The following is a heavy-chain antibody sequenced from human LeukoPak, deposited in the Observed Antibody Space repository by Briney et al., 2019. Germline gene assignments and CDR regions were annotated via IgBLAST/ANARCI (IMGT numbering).Heavy chain of an antibody. CDR2: INSDGSST. J-gene: IGHJ4*02. CDR1: GFTFSSYW. D-gene: IGHD3-3*01. Sequence: GGSLRLSCAASGFTFSSYWMHWVRQAPGKGLVWVSRINSDGSSTSYADSVKGRFTISRDNAKNTPYLQMNSLRAEDTAVYYCAREGRSLEWLYPFDYWGQGTLVTVSS. V-gene: IGHV3-74*01. CDR3: AREGRSLEWLYPFDY.